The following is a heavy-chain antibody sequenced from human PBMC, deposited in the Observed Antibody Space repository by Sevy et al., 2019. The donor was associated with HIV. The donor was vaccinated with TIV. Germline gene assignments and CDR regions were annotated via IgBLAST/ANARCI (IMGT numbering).Heavy chain of an antibody. CDR3: AITKDYYDNSGYPFDY. J-gene: IGHJ4*02. CDR1: GYTLSELS. V-gene: IGHV1-24*01. CDR2: FDPEDGET. D-gene: IGHD3-22*01. Sequence: NKRRASVKVSCKVFGYTLSELSMHWVRQTPGKGLEWMGSFDPEDGETIYAQKFQGRVDMTDDTSTDTAYMELRSLRSEDTAVFYCAITKDYYDNSGYPFDYWGQGTLVTVSS.